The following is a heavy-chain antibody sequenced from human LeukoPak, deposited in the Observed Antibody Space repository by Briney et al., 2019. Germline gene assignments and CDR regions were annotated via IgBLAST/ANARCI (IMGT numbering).Heavy chain of an antibody. CDR3: ARSGVVVDDWFDP. Sequence: SETLSLTCTVSGGSISSYYWSWIRQPPGKGLEWIGYIYYSGSTNYNPSLKSRVTISVDTSKNQFSLKLSSVTAADTAVYYCARSGVVVDDWFDPWGQGTLVTVSS. V-gene: IGHV4-59*08. CDR2: IYYSGST. J-gene: IGHJ5*02. CDR1: GGSISSYY. D-gene: IGHD2-15*01.